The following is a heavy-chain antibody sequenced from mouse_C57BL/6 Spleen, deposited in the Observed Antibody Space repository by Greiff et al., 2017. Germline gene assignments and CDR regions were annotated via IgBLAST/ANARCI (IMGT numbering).Heavy chain of an antibody. Sequence: VKLQQPGAELVMPGASVKLSCKASGYTFTSYWMHWVKQRPGQGLEWIGEIDPSDSYTNYNQKFKGKSTLTVDKSSSTAYMQLSSLTSEDSAVYYCASGTPYFDYWGQGTTLTVSS. CDR2: IDPSDSYT. V-gene: IGHV1-69*01. CDR1: GYTFTSYW. CDR3: ASGTPYFDY. J-gene: IGHJ2*01.